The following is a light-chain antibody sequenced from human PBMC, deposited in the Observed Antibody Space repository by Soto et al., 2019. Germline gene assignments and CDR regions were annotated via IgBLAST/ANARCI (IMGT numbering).Light chain of an antibody. Sequence: QSALTQPASVSGSPGQAITISCTGTSSDIGGYNYVSWYQQHPGKAPKLMIYDVSNRPSGLSDRFSGSKSGNTASLTISGLQAEDEADYYCSSYRSGSTRVFGGGTKVTVL. J-gene: IGLJ3*02. CDR1: SSDIGGYNY. CDR3: SSYRSGSTRV. CDR2: DVS. V-gene: IGLV2-14*03.